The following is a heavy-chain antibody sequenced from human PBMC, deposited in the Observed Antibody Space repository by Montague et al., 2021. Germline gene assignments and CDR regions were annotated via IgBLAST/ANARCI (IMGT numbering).Heavy chain of an antibody. J-gene: IGHJ4*02. Sequence: SLRLSCAASGLIFSHSWMAWVRLPPGKGLEWVAGVNPDGSQVGYVESVKGRFTISKDSAKDSLFLQMNSLRGDDTALYYCARNPAYGALGYWGQGTRVTVSS. CDR2: VNPDGSQV. V-gene: IGHV3-7*03. CDR1: GLIFSHSW. CDR3: ARNPAYGALGY. D-gene: IGHD4/OR15-4a*01.